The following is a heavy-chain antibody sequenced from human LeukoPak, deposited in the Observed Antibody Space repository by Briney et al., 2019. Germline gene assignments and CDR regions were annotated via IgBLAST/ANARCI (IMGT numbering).Heavy chain of an antibody. V-gene: IGHV3-21*04. CDR1: GFTFSSYS. CDR3: AKTPPVIRYPYFQH. D-gene: IGHD3-9*01. J-gene: IGHJ1*01. CDR2: ISSSSSYI. Sequence: GGSLRLSCAASGFTFSSYSMNWVRQAPGKGLEWVSFISSSSSYIHYADSVKGRFTISRDNAKNSLYLQMNSLRAEDTAVYYCAKTPPVIRYPYFQHWGQGTLVTVSS.